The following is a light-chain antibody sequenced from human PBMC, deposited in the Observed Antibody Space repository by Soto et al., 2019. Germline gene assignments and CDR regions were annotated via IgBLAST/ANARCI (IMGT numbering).Light chain of an antibody. CDR1: QSLLHSNGYNY. CDR3: MQALQTLSIT. CDR2: LGS. V-gene: IGKV2-28*01. Sequence: DIVMTQSPLSLPVTPGGPASISCRSSQSLLHSNGYNYLDWYLQKPGQSPQLLIYLGSNRASGVPDRFSGSGSGTDFTLKISRVEAEDVGVYYCMQALQTLSITFGQGTRLEIK. J-gene: IGKJ5*01.